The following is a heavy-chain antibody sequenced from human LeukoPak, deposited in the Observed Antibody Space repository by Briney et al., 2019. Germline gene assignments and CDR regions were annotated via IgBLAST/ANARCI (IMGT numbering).Heavy chain of an antibody. CDR3: AKDGTSGSGWPYFDY. CDR1: GFIFSTYA. CDR2: LSAGGGYT. D-gene: IGHD6-19*01. Sequence: GGSLRQFCAASGFIFSTYAMTWVRQAPGEGLVCLSALSAGGGYTFYADSVKGRFTISRDNSKNTLYLQMNSLRAEDTAVYYCAKDGTSGSGWPYFDYWGQGTLVTVSS. J-gene: IGHJ4*02. V-gene: IGHV3-23*01.